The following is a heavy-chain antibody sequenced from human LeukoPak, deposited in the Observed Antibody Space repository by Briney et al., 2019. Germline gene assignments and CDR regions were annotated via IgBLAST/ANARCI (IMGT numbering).Heavy chain of an antibody. CDR1: GFTFSSYS. CDR3: ARVMGAFDI. J-gene: IGHJ3*02. V-gene: IGHV3-21*01. Sequence: GGSLRLSCAASGFTFSSYSMNWVRQAPGKGLEWVSPISSSSSYIYYADSVKGRFTISRDNAKNSLYLQMNCLRAEDTAVYYCARVMGAFDIWGQGTMVTVSS. D-gene: IGHD5-24*01. CDR2: ISSSSSYI.